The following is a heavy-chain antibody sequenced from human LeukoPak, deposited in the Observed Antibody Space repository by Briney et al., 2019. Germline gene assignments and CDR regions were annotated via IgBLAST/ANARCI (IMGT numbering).Heavy chain of an antibody. Sequence: SETLSLTCTVSGGSISSSSYYWGWIRQPPGKGLEWIGSIYYSGSTYYNPSLKSRVTISVDTSKNQFSLKLSSVTAADTAVYYCARHHWIRSYYYGSALALYYFDYWGQGTLVTVSS. CDR1: GGSISSSSYY. V-gene: IGHV4-39*01. CDR2: IYYSGST. CDR3: ARHHWIRSYYYGSALALYYFDY. J-gene: IGHJ4*02. D-gene: IGHD3-10*01.